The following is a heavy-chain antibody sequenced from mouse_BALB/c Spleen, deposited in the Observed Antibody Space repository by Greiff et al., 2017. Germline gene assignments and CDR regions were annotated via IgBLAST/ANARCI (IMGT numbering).Heavy chain of an antibody. V-gene: IGHV1-5*01. CDR1: GYTFTSYW. J-gene: IGHJ4*01. Sequence: EVQLQQSGTVLARPGASVKMSCKASGYTFTSYWMHWVKQRPGQGLEWIGAIYPGNSDTSYNQKFKGKAKLTAVTSTSTAYMELSSLTNEDSAVYYCTKGLVYYYAMDYWGQGTSVTVSS. CDR2: IYPGNSDT. CDR3: TKGLVYYYAMDY.